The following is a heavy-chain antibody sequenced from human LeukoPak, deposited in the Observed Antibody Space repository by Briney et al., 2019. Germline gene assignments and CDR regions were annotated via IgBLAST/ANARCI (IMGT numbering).Heavy chain of an antibody. Sequence: GGSLRLSCAAPGFTFSPYAMHWVRQAPGKGREWVALISNDGSKKYYADSVKGRFTISRDNSKNTLDLQMNSLRAEDKAVYYCAKDGYCSSTSCYPNHFDSWGLGTLVTVSS. J-gene: IGHJ4*02. CDR3: AKDGYCSSTSCYPNHFDS. V-gene: IGHV3-30*18. CDR2: ISNDGSKK. CDR1: GFTFSPYA. D-gene: IGHD2-2*03.